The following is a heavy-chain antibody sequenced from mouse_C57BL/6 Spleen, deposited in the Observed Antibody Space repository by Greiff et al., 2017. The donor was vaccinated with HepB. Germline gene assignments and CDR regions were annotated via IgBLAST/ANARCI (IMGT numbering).Heavy chain of an antibody. V-gene: IGHV1-82*01. CDR2: IYPGDGDT. CDR3: ERYYGSSYYFDY. CDR1: GYAFSSSW. Sequence: VQLQQSGPELVKPGASVKISCKASGYAFSSSWMNWVKQRPGKGLEWIGRIYPGDGDTNYNGKFKGKATLTADKSSSTSYMQLSSLTSEDSAVYFCERYYGSSYYFDYWSQGTTLTVCS. D-gene: IGHD1-1*01. J-gene: IGHJ2*01.